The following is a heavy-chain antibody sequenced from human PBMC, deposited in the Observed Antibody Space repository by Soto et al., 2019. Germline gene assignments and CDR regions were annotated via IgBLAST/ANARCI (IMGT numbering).Heavy chain of an antibody. V-gene: IGHV4-34*01. CDR1: AGSFRGYD. Sequence: DTLSRTCSVYAGSFRGYDWSWIRPPTGKGLEWIGEINHSGITNYTPSLKSRVTISVDTSKNQFSLKLSSVTAADTAVYYCAGAPTRVVRGAFDSWGQATMVNAS. CDR2: INHSGIT. J-gene: IGHJ3*02. D-gene: IGHD2-2*01. CDR3: AGAPTRVVRGAFDS.